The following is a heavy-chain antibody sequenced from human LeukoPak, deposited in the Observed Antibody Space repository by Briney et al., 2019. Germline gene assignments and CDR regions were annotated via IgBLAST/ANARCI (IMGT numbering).Heavy chain of an antibody. V-gene: IGHV3-30-3*01. J-gene: IGHJ4*02. CDR3: ARAVDSSGSFDY. CDR2: ISYDGSNK. Sequence: GRSLRLSCAASGFTFSSYAMYWVRQAPGKGLEWVAVISYDGSNKYYADSVKGRFTISRDNSKNTLYLQMNSLRAEDTAVYYCARAVDSSGSFDYWGQGTLVTVSS. CDR1: GFTFSSYA. D-gene: IGHD3-22*01.